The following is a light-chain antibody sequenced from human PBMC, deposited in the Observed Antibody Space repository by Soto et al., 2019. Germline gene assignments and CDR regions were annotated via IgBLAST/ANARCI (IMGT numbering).Light chain of an antibody. CDR1: SSDVGGYNY. J-gene: IGLJ1*01. CDR3: SSYTSTNTLFV. CDR2: EVN. Sequence: QSALTQPASVSGSPGQSITISCTGTSSDVGGYNYVSWYQQRPGKAPKLMIYEVNNRPSGVSDRFSGSKSGITASLTISGLQAEDEADYYCSSYTSTNTLFVFGTGTTVPS. V-gene: IGLV2-14*01.